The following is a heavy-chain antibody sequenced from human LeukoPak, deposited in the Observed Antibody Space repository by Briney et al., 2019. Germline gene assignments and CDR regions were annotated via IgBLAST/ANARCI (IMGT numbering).Heavy chain of an antibody. V-gene: IGHV4-39*01. CDR2: IYYTVST. Sequence: SETLSLTCTVSGGSVNTIRYYWGWIRQSPGKGLEFIAGIYYTVSTSYNPSLKSQVTISFDTSKNQFTLNLNSVTTADTAVYFCVDPLTRANWYLDLWGRGTLVTVSS. CDR3: VDPLTRANWYLDL. J-gene: IGHJ2*01. D-gene: IGHD3/OR15-3a*01. CDR1: GGSVNTIRYY.